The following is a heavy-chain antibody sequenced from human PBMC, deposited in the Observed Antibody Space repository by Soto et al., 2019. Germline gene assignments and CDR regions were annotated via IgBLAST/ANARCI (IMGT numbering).Heavy chain of an antibody. Sequence: PSETLSFTCTVFGGSISSSYWSWIPQPPGKGLEWIGYTYYSGSTNYNPSLKSRVTISVDTSKNQFSLKLSSVTAADTAVYYCARIAAAAHYDYFRRDVRHRRSRISVSS. CDR2: TYYSGST. J-gene: IGHJ6*02. CDR1: GGSISSSY. V-gene: IGHV4-59*01. D-gene: IGHD6-13*01. CDR3: ARIAAAAHYDYFRRDV.